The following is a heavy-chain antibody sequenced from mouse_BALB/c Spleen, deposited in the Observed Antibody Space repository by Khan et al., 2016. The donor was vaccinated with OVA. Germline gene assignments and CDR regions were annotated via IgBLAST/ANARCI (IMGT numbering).Heavy chain of an antibody. J-gene: IGHJ3*01. CDR3: ARSTYRYAFAY. Sequence: EVQLQESGPSLVKPSQTLSLTCSVTGDSITSGYWTWIRKFPGNKLEYMGYMIYSGDTYYNPSLTSRISITRHPSKTQYYRQLKSVTTEDTATYYCARSTYRYAFAYWGQGTLVTVSA. V-gene: IGHV3-8*02. CDR2: MIYSGDT. CDR1: GDSITSGY. D-gene: IGHD2-14*01.